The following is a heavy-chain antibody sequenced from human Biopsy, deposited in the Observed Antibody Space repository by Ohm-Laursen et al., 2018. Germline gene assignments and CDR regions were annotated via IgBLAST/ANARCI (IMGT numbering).Heavy chain of an antibody. D-gene: IGHD1-26*01. CDR1: GDSINNYY. CDR3: ARGTGRYYVYGAFDI. V-gene: IGHV4-4*07. Sequence: SETLSLTWPVSGDSINNYYWSWIRQPAGKGLEWIGRIYTSGSPNYNLSLESRFTMSVDTSKNQFSLNLRSVTAADTAVYYCARGTGRYYVYGAFDIWGQGTVVTVSS. CDR2: IYTSGSP. J-gene: IGHJ3*02.